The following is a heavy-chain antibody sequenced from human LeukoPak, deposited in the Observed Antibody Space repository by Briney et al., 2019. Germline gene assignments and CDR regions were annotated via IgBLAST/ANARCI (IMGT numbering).Heavy chain of an antibody. CDR3: ARVRSTIFGVAQMYYFDY. J-gene: IGHJ4*02. D-gene: IGHD3-3*01. Sequence: GASVKVSCKASGYTFSSYDINWVQQATGQGLEWMGWMNPNSGNTGYAQKFQGRVTMTRNTSISTGYMELGSLRSEDTAVYYCARVRSTIFGVAQMYYFDYWGQGTLVTVSS. CDR1: GYTFSSYD. V-gene: IGHV1-8*01. CDR2: MNPNSGNT.